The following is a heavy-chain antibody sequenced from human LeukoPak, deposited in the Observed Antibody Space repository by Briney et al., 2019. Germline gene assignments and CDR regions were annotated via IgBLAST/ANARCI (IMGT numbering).Heavy chain of an antibody. CDR3: ARWGDRQWLGGVGYYYYYMDV. CDR1: GGSFSGDF. V-gene: IGHV4-34*01. J-gene: IGHJ6*03. D-gene: IGHD6-19*01. CDR2: INHGGST. Sequence: SETLSLTCAVYGGSFSGDFWSWIRQSPGKGLEWIGEINHGGSTTYNPSLQSRVTMSVDTSTNQISLKMTSVTAADTAVYYCARWGDRQWLGGVGYYYYYMDVWGKGTTVTVSS.